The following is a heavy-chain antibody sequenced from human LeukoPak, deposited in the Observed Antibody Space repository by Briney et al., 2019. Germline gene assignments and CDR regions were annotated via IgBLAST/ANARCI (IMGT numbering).Heavy chain of an antibody. CDR3: GRAGILLWLQVSDY. Sequence: SVTVTFMCSVYTFTGYHMHWVGQPPAQGGEWVGLINPNSGGTNYAHKFHGRVTMTRDTSISTAYMELSRLRSDDTAVYYCGRAGILLWLQVSDYWGQGTLVTVSS. J-gene: IGHJ4*02. D-gene: IGHD5-18*01. CDR1: VYTFTGYH. CDR2: INPNSGGT. V-gene: IGHV1-2*02.